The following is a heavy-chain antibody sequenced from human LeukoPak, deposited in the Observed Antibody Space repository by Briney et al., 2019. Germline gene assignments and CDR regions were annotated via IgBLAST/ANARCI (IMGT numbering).Heavy chain of an antibody. CDR3: ARDCLYYDISGPRFDC. J-gene: IGHJ4*02. CDR2: IKQDGSEK. Sequence: GGSLRLSCAASGFTFSSYWMSWVRQAPGKGLEWVANIKQDGSEKYYVDSVKGRFTISRDNAKNSLYLQMNSLRAEDTAVYYCARDCLYYDISGPRFDCWGQETLVTVSS. V-gene: IGHV3-7*01. D-gene: IGHD3-9*01. CDR1: GFTFSSYW.